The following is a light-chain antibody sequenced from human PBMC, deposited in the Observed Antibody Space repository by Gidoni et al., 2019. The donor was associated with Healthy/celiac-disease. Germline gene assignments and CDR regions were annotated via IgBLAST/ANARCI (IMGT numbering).Light chain of an antibody. CDR1: QDISNY. J-gene: IGKJ3*01. V-gene: IGKV1-33*01. Sequence: DIQMTQSPSSLSASVGDRVTITCQASQDISNYLNWYQQKPGKAPTLLIYDASILETGVPPRFSGSGSGTDFTFTISSLQPEDIATYYCQQYDNLLFTFGPGTKVDIK. CDR3: QQYDNLLFT. CDR2: DAS.